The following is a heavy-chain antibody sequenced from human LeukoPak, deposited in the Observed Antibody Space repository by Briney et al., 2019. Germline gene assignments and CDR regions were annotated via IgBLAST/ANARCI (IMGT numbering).Heavy chain of an antibody. CDR2: IYSGGST. J-gene: IGHJ4*02. CDR1: GFTFSTYE. V-gene: IGHV3-66*01. D-gene: IGHD6-13*01. CDR3: ARGIAAAGIVGVFDY. Sequence: GGSLRLSCAASGFTFSTYEMSWVRQAPGKGLEWVSVIYSGGSTYYADSVKGRFTISRDNSKNTLYLQMNSLRAEDTAVYYCARGIAAAGIVGVFDYWGQGILVTVSS.